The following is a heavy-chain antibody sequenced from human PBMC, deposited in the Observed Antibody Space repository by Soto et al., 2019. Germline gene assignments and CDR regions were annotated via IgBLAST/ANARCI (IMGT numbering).Heavy chain of an antibody. J-gene: IGHJ4*02. D-gene: IGHD1-26*01. CDR3: AHPVPYSGSYWGFDF. V-gene: IGHV2-5*02. CDR1: GFSLSTSGVG. Sequence: QITLKESGPTLVKPTQTLTLTCTFSGFSLSTSGVGVGWIRQPPGKTLEWLALIYWDDDKHYSPSLKSRLTITKDTSKNQVVLTMTSMDPVDTATYYCAHPVPYSGSYWGFDFWGQGTLVTVSS. CDR2: IYWDDDK.